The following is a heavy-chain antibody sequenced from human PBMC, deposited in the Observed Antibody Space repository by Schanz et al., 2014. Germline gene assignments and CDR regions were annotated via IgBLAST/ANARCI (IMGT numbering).Heavy chain of an antibody. V-gene: IGHV3-74*01. D-gene: IGHD3-10*01. Sequence: EVQLVESGGGLVQPGGSLRLSCAASGFTFSSYWMHWVRQVPGKGLVWVSRIKSDGSSTSYADSVKGRFTMSRDNSKNTLYLQMNSLRAGDAAVYYCARIGGSVFDYWAQGTLVTVSS. J-gene: IGHJ4*02. CDR3: ARIGGSVFDY. CDR2: IKSDGSST. CDR1: GFTFSSYW.